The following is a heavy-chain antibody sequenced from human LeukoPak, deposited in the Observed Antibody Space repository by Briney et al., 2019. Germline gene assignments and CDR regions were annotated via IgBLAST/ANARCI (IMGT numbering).Heavy chain of an antibody. V-gene: IGHV3-53*05. Sequence: QTGGSLRLSCTVSGFTVSSNSMSWVRQAPGKGLEWVSFIYSDNTHYSDSVKGRFTISRDNSKNTLYLQMNSLRSDDTAVYYCARSRGYCSGGSCRKGSSLDYWGQGTLVTVSS. J-gene: IGHJ4*02. CDR3: ARSRGYCSGGSCRKGSSLDY. CDR2: IYSDNT. CDR1: GFTVSSNS. D-gene: IGHD2-15*01.